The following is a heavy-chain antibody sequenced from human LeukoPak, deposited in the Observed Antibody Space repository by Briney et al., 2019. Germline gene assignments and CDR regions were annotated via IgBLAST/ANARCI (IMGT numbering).Heavy chain of an antibody. CDR1: GGTFSGYA. D-gene: IGHD3-22*01. Sequence: SVKVSCKASGGTFSGYAISWVRQAPGQGLEWMGRIIPILGIANYAQKFQGRVTITADKSTSTAYMELSSLRSEDTAVYYCARPLDYSNYFGYDSSGYYYRWGQGTLVTVSS. J-gene: IGHJ4*02. CDR2: IIPILGIA. V-gene: IGHV1-69*04. CDR3: ARPLDYSNYFGYDSSGYYYR.